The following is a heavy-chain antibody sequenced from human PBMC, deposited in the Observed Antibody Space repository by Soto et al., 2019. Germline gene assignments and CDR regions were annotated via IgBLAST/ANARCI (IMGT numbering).Heavy chain of an antibody. V-gene: IGHV1-8*01. CDR2: INPDSDNT. J-gene: IGHJ6*02. CDR1: GYTFTNYD. D-gene: IGHD2-2*01. Sequence: APVKVSCKTSGYTFTNYDINWVRQAAGQGLEWMGWINPDSDNTGYAQKFQGRVTMTRDTSISTAYMELNSLRSEDTAVYYCARGRRYCTTTSCYPPALFPYGMDVWGQGTTVTVSS. CDR3: ARGRRYCTTTSCYPPALFPYGMDV.